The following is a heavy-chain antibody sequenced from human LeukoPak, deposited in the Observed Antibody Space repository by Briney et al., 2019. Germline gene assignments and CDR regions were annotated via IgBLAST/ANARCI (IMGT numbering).Heavy chain of an antibody. V-gene: IGHV4-34*01. CDR3: ARRVSYYYFYMDV. J-gene: IGHJ6*03. Sequence: SETLSLTCGVSGDSFSGYYWSWIRQSPGQGLEWMAEINDSGSTNFNPPDKSRLRISLDASKNQFSLTLSSVTAADTAVYYCARRVSYYYFYMDVWGNGTTVTVSS. CDR2: INDSGST. CDR1: GDSFSGYY.